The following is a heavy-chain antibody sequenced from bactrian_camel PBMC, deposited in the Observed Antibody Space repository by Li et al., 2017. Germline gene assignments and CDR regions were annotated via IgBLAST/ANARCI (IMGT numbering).Heavy chain of an antibody. CDR2: IYLGGGFT. Sequence: HVQLVESGGGSVKPGGSLRLSCTVSGDTNAQVMGWFCEAPGKERESIAAIYLGGGFTFYADSVKGRFTISQDNVKKTVYLQMNNLQVEDTAMYYCATGGYGNSWEESLTTGRWGQGTQVTVS. CDR3: ATGGYGNSWEESLTTGR. D-gene: IGHD7*01. CDR1: GDTNAQV. J-gene: IGHJ4*01. V-gene: IGHV3S54*01.